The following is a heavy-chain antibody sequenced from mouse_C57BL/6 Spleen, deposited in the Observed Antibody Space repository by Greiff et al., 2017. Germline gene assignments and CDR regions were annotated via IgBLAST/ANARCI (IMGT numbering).Heavy chain of an antibody. Sequence: EVKLVESGGGLVKPGGSLQLSCAASGFTFSSYAMSWVRQTPEKRLEWVATISDGGSYTYYPDNVKGRFTISRDNAKNNLYLQMSHLKSEDTAMYYCARGGGNYDYAMDYWGQGTSVTVSS. CDR3: ARGGGNYDYAMDY. J-gene: IGHJ4*01. CDR2: ISDGGSYT. D-gene: IGHD2-1*01. CDR1: GFTFSSYA. V-gene: IGHV5-4*03.